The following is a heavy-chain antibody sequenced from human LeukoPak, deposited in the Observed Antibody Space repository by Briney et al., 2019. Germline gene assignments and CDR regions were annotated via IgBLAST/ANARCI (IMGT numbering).Heavy chain of an antibody. D-gene: IGHD4-11*01. CDR3: ARVPILAIVTIYYYYMDV. Sequence: PGGSLRLSCAASGFTFSSYSMNWVGQAPGNGLEWVAYISGSSSTIYYADSVKGRFTISRDNAKNSLYLQMNSLRAEDTAVYYCARVPILAIVTIYYYYMDVWGKGTTVTVSS. CDR2: ISGSSSTI. CDR1: GFTFSSYS. J-gene: IGHJ6*03. V-gene: IGHV3-48*01.